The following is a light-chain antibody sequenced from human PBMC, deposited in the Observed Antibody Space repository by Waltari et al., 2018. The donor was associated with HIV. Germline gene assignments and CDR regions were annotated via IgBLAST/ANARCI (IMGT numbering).Light chain of an antibody. CDR3: QKYNSAPRT. V-gene: IGKV1-27*01. CDR1: QDISNY. CDR2: GAS. J-gene: IGKJ4*01. Sequence: DIQMTQSPSSLSASVGDRVTITCRASQDISNYLAWYQQKPGKVPKVLIYGASSLQLGVPSRFSGSGSGTDFTLTISSLQPEDVATYYCQKYNSAPRTFGGGTKVEIK.